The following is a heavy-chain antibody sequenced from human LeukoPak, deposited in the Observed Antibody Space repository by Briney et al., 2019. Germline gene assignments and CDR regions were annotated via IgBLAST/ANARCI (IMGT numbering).Heavy chain of an antibody. V-gene: IGHV4-39*01. CDR3: ARRRGYSFAYDY. CDR2: IYYSGST. J-gene: IGHJ4*02. Sequence: SETLSLTCNVSGDSISSTNYYWGWIRQPPGKGPEWIGDIYYSGSTYYNPSLKSRVTISVDTSKNQFSLHLNSVTAADPAVYYCARRRGYSFAYDYWGQGMLVTVSS. D-gene: IGHD5-18*01. CDR1: GDSISSTNYY.